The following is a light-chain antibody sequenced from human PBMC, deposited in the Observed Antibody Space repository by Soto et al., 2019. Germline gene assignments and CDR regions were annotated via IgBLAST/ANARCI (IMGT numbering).Light chain of an antibody. J-gene: IGKJ1*01. CDR2: GAS. CDR1: QSVSGRY. V-gene: IGKV3-20*01. CDR3: QQYGSSLPWT. Sequence: EIVVTQSPGTLSLSPGERATLSCRASQSVSGRYLAWFQQKPGQAPRLLIYGASSRATGIPDRFSGSGSGKDFTLTITRLEPEDFAVYYCQQYGSSLPWTFGQGTKVDIK.